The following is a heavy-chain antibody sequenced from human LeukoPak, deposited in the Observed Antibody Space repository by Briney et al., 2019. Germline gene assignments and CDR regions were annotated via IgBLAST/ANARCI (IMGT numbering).Heavy chain of an antibody. Sequence: GRSLRLSCAAPGFTFSSYGMHWVRQAPGKGLEWVAVISYDGSNKYYADSVKGRFTISRDNSKNTLYLQMNSLRAEDTAVYYCAKDGGTSGFDPWGQGTLVTVSS. CDR3: AKDGGTSGFDP. V-gene: IGHV3-30*18. J-gene: IGHJ5*02. CDR2: ISYDGSNK. CDR1: GFTFSSYG. D-gene: IGHD1-1*01.